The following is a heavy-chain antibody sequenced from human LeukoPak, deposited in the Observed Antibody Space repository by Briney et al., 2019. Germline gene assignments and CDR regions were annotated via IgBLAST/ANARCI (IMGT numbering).Heavy chain of an antibody. CDR3: ATYGSGSYYFDY. J-gene: IGHJ4*02. D-gene: IGHD3-10*01. CDR2: TYYSGST. CDR1: GGSISSGNYY. V-gene: IGHV4-31*02. Sequence: PSETLSLTCNVSGGSISSGNYYWPWIRQHPGKGLEWIEYTYYSGSTYYNPSLKSRVTISVDTSKNQFSLKLSSVTAADTGVYYCATYGSGSYYFDYWGQGTLVNVSS.